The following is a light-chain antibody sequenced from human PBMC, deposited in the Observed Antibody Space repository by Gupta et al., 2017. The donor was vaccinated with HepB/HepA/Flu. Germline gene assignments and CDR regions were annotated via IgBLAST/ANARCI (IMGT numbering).Light chain of an antibody. Sequence: QSALTQPRSVSGSPGQSVTISCTGTSSDIGGYVSWFQQHPGKAPKHMSFEVTKRPSGVPERFTGSKSGNTASLTIYGLQAEDEADYYCCSYAAYTYVFGTGTEVSVL. CDR1: SSDIGGY. CDR3: CSYAAYTYV. J-gene: IGLJ1*01. V-gene: IGLV2-11*01. CDR2: EVT.